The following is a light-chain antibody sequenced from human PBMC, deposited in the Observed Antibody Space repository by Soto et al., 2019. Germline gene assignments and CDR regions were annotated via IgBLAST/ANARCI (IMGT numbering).Light chain of an antibody. V-gene: IGKV3-15*01. J-gene: IGKJ5*01. CDR1: QSVIRN. Sequence: EILMTQSPATLSVSPGQRATLSCRASQSVIRNLAWYQQKPGQAPRLLIYGASTRATGVTARFSGSGSGTEFTLTISSLQSEDFAVYYGQQYNNWPPITVGQGTRREIK. CDR3: QQYNNWPPIT. CDR2: GAS.